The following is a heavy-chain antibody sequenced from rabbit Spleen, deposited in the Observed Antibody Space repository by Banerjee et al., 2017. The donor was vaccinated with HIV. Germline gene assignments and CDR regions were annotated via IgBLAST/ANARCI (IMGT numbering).Heavy chain of an antibody. J-gene: IGHJ6*01. Sequence: QSLEESGGDLVKPGASLTLTCTASGFSFSGSYYMCWVRQAPGKGLELIACIDTSSGTTYYASWAIGRFTISKTSSTTVTLQMTSLTAADAATYFCARDSGTSFSSYGMDLWGPGTLVTVS. CDR1: GFSFSGSYY. D-gene: IGHD8-1*01. CDR3: ARDSGTSFSSYGMDL. CDR2: IDTSSGTT. V-gene: IGHV1S40*01.